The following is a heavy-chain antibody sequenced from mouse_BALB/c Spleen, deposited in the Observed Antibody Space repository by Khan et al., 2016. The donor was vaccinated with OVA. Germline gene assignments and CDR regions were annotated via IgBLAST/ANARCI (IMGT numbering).Heavy chain of an antibody. V-gene: IGHV2-6-5*01. CDR3: AKGVWSYYFALDY. CDR1: GFSLTDYG. J-gene: IGHJ4*01. CDR2: IWGGGST. D-gene: IGHD2-10*02. Sequence: QVQLKESGPGLVAPSQSLSITCTVSGFSLTDYGVSWIRQPPGKGLEWLAVIWGGGSTYYNSALKSRLSISKDTSKSQVFLQMNSLQTDDTAMYYCAKGVWSYYFALDYWGQGTSVTVSS.